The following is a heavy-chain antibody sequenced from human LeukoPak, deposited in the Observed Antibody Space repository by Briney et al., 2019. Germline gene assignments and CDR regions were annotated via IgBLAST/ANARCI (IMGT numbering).Heavy chain of an antibody. J-gene: IGHJ4*02. CDR2: IYPGDSDT. CDR1: GYSFTSYW. Sequence: GESLKISCKGSGYSFTSYWIGWVRQMPGKGLEWMGIIYPGDSDTRYSPSFQGQVTISADKSISTAYLRWSSLKSSDTAMYYCARSTWIQLWSQGGYFDYWGQGTLVTVSS. CDR3: ARSTWIQLWSQGGYFDY. V-gene: IGHV5-51*01. D-gene: IGHD5-18*01.